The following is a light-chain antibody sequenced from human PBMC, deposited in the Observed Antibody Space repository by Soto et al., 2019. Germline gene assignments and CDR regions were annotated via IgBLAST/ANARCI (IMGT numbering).Light chain of an antibody. Sequence: DIQMTQSPSSLSASVGYRVTITCRASQSISSYLNWYQQKPGKAPKLLIYAASTLHGGVPSRFSGSGSGTDFALTITSLQAEDFATYYCQQLRSYPSTFGGGTKVDIK. CDR3: QQLRSYPST. J-gene: IGKJ4*01. CDR1: QSISSY. V-gene: IGKV1-39*01. CDR2: AAS.